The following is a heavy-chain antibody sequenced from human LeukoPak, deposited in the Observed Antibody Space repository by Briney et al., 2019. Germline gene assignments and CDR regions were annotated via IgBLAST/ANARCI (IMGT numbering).Heavy chain of an antibody. J-gene: IGHJ4*02. CDR3: ARQTDGWE. Sequence: SQTLSLTCAISGDSVSNNSASWNWIRQSPSRGLEWLGRTYYRSPSYNDYALSVKRRISINPDTSKNQFSLQLNSVTPEDTAVFYCARQTDGWEWGQGTLVSVSS. CDR1: GDSVSNNSAS. V-gene: IGHV6-1*01. CDR2: TYYRSPSYN. D-gene: IGHD1-26*01.